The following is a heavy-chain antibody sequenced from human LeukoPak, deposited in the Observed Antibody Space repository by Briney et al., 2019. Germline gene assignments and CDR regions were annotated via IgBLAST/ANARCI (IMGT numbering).Heavy chain of an antibody. CDR2: LSATGGDT. Sequence: GGSLRLSCAASGFTFSSYVMSWVRQAPGKGLQWVSGLSATGGDTYYADSVKGRFTISRDNSKNTLYLQMNSLRVEDTAIYYCTKLHGGKTFDYWGPGTLVTVSS. CDR1: GFTFSSYV. D-gene: IGHD2-15*01. J-gene: IGHJ4*02. V-gene: IGHV3-23*01. CDR3: TKLHGGKTFDY.